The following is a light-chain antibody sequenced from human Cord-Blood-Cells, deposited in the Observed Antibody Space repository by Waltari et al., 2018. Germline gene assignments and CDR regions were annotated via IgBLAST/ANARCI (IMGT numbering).Light chain of an antibody. V-gene: IGLV2-14*03. J-gene: IGLJ1*01. Sequence: QSALTQPDSVSGSPGSSITIFCPGTSSDVGGYNYVSWYQQHAGKAPKLMLYDVSNRPSWVSNRFSGSKSGNTASLTISGLQAEDEADYYCSSYTSSSTLVFGTGTKVTVL. CDR2: DVS. CDR3: SSYTSSSTLV. CDR1: SSDVGGYNY.